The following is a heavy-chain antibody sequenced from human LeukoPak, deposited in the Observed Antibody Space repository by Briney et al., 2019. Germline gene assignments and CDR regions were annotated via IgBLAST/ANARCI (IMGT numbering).Heavy chain of an antibody. Sequence: GGSLRLSCAASGVCFSGYVMSWVRQAPGKGLEWISVISRSGDYRNCADSVKGRFTISRDNSKTTLSLQMSSLRAEDTAIYYCAKDRDDSGDYAFDYWGQGILVTVSS. D-gene: IGHD4-17*01. CDR1: GVCFSGYV. CDR3: AKDRDDSGDYAFDY. V-gene: IGHV3-23*01. J-gene: IGHJ4*02. CDR2: ISRSGDYR.